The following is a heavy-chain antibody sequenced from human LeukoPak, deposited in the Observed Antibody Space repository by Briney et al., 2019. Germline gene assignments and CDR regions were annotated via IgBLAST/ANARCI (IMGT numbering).Heavy chain of an antibody. CDR3: ARGDSSGYYYLVAFDI. Sequence: PSETLSLTCTVSGGSISSYYWSWIRQPPGKGLEWIGYIYYSGSTNYNPSLKSRVTISVDTPKNQFSLKLSSVTAADTAVYYCARGDSSGYYYLVAFDIWGQGTMVTVSS. V-gene: IGHV4-59*01. CDR2: IYYSGST. D-gene: IGHD3-22*01. J-gene: IGHJ3*02. CDR1: GGSISSYY.